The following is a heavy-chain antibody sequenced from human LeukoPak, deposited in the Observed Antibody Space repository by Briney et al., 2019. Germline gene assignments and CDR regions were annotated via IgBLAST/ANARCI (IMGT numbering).Heavy chain of an antibody. V-gene: IGHV3-48*03. CDR1: GFTFSSYE. CDR3: ARVLRYCSGGNCYSGGLGYMDV. CDR2: ISSSGSTI. J-gene: IGHJ6*03. Sequence: GGSLRLSCAASGFTFSSYEMNWVRQAPGKGLEWVSYISSSGSTIYYADSVKGRFTISRDNAKNSLFLQMNSLRAEGTGVYYCARVLRYCSGGNCYSGGLGYMDVWGKGTTVTISS. D-gene: IGHD2-15*01.